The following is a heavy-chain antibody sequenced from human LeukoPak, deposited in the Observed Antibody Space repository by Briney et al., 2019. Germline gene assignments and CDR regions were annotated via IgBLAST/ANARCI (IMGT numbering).Heavy chain of an antibody. CDR1: GGSITSSSYY. Sequence: SETLSLTCTVSGGSITSSSYYWGWIRQPPGKGLEWIGSVYNSGSTYYNPSLKSRVTLSVDTSKNQFSLNLRSVTDADMAVYYCARSYCSSTSCYAVGAVDIWGQGTMVTVSS. D-gene: IGHD2-2*01. CDR2: VYNSGST. V-gene: IGHV4-39*01. J-gene: IGHJ3*02. CDR3: ARSYCSSTSCYAVGAVDI.